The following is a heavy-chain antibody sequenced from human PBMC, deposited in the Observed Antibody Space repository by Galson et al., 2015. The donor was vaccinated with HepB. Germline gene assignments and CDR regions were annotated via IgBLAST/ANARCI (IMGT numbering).Heavy chain of an antibody. V-gene: IGHV5-51*01. CDR3: ARHPGAYSSGWFSFDY. J-gene: IGHJ4*02. Sequence: QSGAEVKKPGESLKISCKGSGYSFTSYWIGWVRQMPGKGLEWMGIIYPGDSDTRYSPSFQGQVTISAGKSISTAYLQWSSLKASDTAMYYCARHPGAYSSGWFSFDYWGQGTLVTVSS. CDR2: IYPGDSDT. CDR1: GYSFTSYW. D-gene: IGHD6-19*01.